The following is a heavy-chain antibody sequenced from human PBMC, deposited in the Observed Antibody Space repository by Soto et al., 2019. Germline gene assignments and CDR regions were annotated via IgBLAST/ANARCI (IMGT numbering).Heavy chain of an antibody. CDR2: ISYDGSNK. CDR1: GFTFSSYA. J-gene: IGHJ6*02. Sequence: GGSLRLSCAASGFTFSSYAMHWVRQAPGKGLEWVAVISYDGSNKYYADSVKGRFTISRDNSKNTLYLQMNSLRAEDTAVYYCARVVVWGDYYYYYGMDVWGQGTTVTVSS. D-gene: IGHD3-16*01. CDR3: ARVVVWGDYYYYYGMDV. V-gene: IGHV3-30-3*01.